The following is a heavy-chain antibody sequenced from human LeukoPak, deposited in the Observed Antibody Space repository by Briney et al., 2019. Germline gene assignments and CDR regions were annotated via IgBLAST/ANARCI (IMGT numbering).Heavy chain of an antibody. Sequence: SETLSLTCTVSGGSISSSSYYWGWIRQPPGKGVEWIGSIYYSGSTYYNPSLKSRLTISVDTSKNQFSLKLSSVTAADTAVYYCAAEREYQLPDENLEFDYWGQGTLVTVSS. V-gene: IGHV4-39*01. CDR1: GGSISSSSYY. CDR2: IYYSGST. J-gene: IGHJ4*02. CDR3: AAEREYQLPDENLEFDY. D-gene: IGHD2-2*01.